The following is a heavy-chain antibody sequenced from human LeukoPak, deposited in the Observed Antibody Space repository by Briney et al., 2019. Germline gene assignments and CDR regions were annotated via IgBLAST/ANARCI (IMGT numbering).Heavy chain of an antibody. V-gene: IGHV4-30-4*01. CDR1: GGSISSDDYY. Sequence: SETLSLTCSVSGGSISSDDYYWSWIRQPPGKGLEWIGYIYYTGSTYYSASLKSRVTISVDTSKNQFSLKLSSVTAADTAVYYCARAVGGYHFDYWGQGTLVTGSS. J-gene: IGHJ4*02. CDR3: ARAVGGYHFDY. CDR2: IYYTGST. D-gene: IGHD3-16*01.